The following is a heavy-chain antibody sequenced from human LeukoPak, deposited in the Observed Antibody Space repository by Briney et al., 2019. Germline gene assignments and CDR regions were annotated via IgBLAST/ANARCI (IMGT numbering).Heavy chain of an antibody. CDR1: GGSISSGGYS. CDR2: IYHSGST. J-gene: IGHJ5*02. V-gene: IGHV4-30-2*01. D-gene: IGHD3-22*01. CDR3: ARGIYYYDSSGYTNWFDP. Sequence: PSETLSLTCAVSGGSISSGGYSWSWIRQPPGKGLEWIGYIYHSGSTYYDPSLKSRVTISVDRSKNQFSLKLSSVTAADTAVYYCARGIYYYDSSGYTNWFDPWGQGTLVTVSS.